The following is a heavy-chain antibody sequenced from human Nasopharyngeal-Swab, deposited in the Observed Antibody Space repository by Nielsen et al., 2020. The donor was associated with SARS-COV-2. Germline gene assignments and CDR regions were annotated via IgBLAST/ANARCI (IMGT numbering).Heavy chain of an antibody. V-gene: IGHV3-53*05. D-gene: IGHD3-10*01. CDR3: ARLSGSFYMDV. Sequence: VRQAPGKGLEWGSVIYSGGSTYYADSVKGRFTISRDNSNNTLYLQMNSLRAEDTAVYYCARLSGSFYMDVWGKGTPVTVSS. CDR2: IYSGGST. J-gene: IGHJ6*03.